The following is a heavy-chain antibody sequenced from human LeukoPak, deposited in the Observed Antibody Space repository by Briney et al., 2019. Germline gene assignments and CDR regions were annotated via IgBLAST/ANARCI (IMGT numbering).Heavy chain of an antibody. D-gene: IGHD3-3*01. J-gene: IGHJ4*02. V-gene: IGHV4-39*01. CDR3: ARQPDFWSGYRPPGYFDY. CDR1: GGSISSSSYY. Sequence: SETLSLTCTVSGGSISSSSYYWGWIRQPPGKGLEWIGSIYYSGSTYYDPSLKSRVTISVDTSKNQFSLKLSSVTAADTAVYYCARQPDFWSGYRPPGYFDYWGQGTLVTVSS. CDR2: IYYSGST.